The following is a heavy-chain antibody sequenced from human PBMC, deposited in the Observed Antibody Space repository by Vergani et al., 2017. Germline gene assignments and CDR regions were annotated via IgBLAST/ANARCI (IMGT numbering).Heavy chain of an antibody. D-gene: IGHD1-26*01. CDR1: GFTFSTYA. Sequence: EVQLLESGGSLKQPGGSVRLSCAASGFTFSTYAMHWVRQAPGKGMEWVSARIGGGGSTYYADSFKGRFIISRDNYRDTLYLQMNSLRPADTATYYCVKDAGSYKTFFASWGQGTLVTVSS. CDR2: RIGGGGST. J-gene: IGHJ4*02. CDR3: VKDAGSYKTFFAS. V-gene: IGHV3-23*01.